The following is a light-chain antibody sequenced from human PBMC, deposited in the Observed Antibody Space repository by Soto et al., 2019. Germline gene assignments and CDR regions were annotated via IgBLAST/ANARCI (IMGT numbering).Light chain of an antibody. J-gene: IGKJ4*01. CDR2: WAS. V-gene: IGKV4-1*01. Sequence: DIVITHSPYSLAGSLCERATINCKSIHSFLYSSNNKNYLAWYQRKPGQPPKLLISWASTRESGVPDRFSGSGSGTDFTLTISSLQAEDVAVYYCQQYYSTTLTFGGGTKVDIK. CDR3: QQYYSTTLT. CDR1: HSFLYSSNNKNY.